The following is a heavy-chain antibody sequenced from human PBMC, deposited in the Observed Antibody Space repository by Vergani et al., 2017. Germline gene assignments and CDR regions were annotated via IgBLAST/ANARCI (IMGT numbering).Heavy chain of an antibody. CDR2: IYPGDSDT. V-gene: IGHV5-51*01. CDR3: ARQQYYYDSSGYHGKFDY. J-gene: IGHJ4*02. D-gene: IGHD3-22*01. CDR1: GYKFTNYW. Sequence: EVQLVQSGAEVKKPGESLKISCKCSGYKFTNYWIGWVRQMPGKGLEWMGIIYPGDSDTRYSPSFQGQVTISADKSISTAYLQWSSLKASDTAMYYCARQQYYYDSSGYHGKFDYWGQGTLVTVSS.